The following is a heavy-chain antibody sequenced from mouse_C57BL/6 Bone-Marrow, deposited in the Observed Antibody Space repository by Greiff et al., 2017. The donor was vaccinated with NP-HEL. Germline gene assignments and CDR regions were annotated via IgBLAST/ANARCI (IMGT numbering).Heavy chain of an antibody. D-gene: IGHD1-1*01. V-gene: IGHV1-69*01. CDR3: ARDRYGSSYWYFDV. J-gene: IGHJ1*03. CDR1: GYTFTSYW. CDR2: IDPSDSYT. Sequence: VQLQQPGAELVMPGASVKLSCKASGYTFTSYWMHWVKQRPGQGLEWIGEIDPSDSYTNYNQKFKGKSTLTVDKSSSTAYMQLSSLTSEDSAVYYCARDRYGSSYWYFDVWGTGTTVTVSS.